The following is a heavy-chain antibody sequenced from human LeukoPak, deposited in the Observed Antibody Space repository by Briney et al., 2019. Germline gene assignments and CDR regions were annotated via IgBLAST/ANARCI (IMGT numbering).Heavy chain of an antibody. CDR1: GFTFSDYH. CDR3: ARVRGAWYFDF. D-gene: IGHD4-17*01. V-gene: IGHV3-11*04. J-gene: IGHJ4*02. Sequence: GGSLRLSCAASGFTFSDYHMSWIRQAPGKGLEWVSFIYSSSSIISYADSVKGRFTISRDNAKNSLYLQMSSLRAEDTAVYYCARVRGAWYFDFWGQGTLVTVSS. CDR2: IYSSSSII.